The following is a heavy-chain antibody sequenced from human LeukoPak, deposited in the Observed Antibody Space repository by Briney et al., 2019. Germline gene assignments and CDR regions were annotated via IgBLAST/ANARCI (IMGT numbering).Heavy chain of an antibody. CDR2: ISRSGNSI. J-gene: IGHJ6*03. CDR3: ARVGLEGYTEYYYYMDV. Sequence: GGSLRLSCAASGFTFNNNEMNWVRQAPGKGLEWVSYISRSGNSIFYTDSVKGRFTISRDNAKNSLYLQMNSLRAEDTAVYYCARVGLEGYTEYYYYMDVWGKGTTVTISS. CDR1: GFTFNNNE. D-gene: IGHD5-18*01. V-gene: IGHV3-48*03.